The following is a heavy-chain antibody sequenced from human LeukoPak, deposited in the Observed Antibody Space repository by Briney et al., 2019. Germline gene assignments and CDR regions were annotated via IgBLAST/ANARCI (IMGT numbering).Heavy chain of an antibody. CDR1: GFTFSSYE. CDR3: ARELYYYDSDYYYGMDV. J-gene: IGHJ6*02. Sequence: GGSLRLSCAASGFTFSSYEMNWVRQAPGKGLEWVSYISSSGSTIYYADSVKGRFTISRDNAKNSLYLQMNSLRAKDTAVYYCARELYYYDSDYYYGMDVWGQGTTVTVSS. V-gene: IGHV3-48*03. D-gene: IGHD3-22*01. CDR2: ISSSGSTI.